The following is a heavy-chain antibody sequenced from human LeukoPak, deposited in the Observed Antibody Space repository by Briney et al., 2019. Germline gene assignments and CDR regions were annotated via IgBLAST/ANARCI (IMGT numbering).Heavy chain of an antibody. CDR1: GYTFTGYY. Sequence: ASVKVSCKASGYTFTGYYMHWVRQAPGQGLEWMGWINPNSGGTNYAQKFQGRVTMTRDTSISTAYMELSRLRSDDTAVYYCARDPGCSGGSCYYYYYYMDVWGKGTTVTVSS. CDR2: INPNSGGT. V-gene: IGHV1-2*02. D-gene: IGHD2-15*01. CDR3: ARDPGCSGGSCYYYYYYMDV. J-gene: IGHJ6*03.